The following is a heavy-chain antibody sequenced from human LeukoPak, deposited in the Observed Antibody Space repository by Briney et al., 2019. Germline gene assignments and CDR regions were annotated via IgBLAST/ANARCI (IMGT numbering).Heavy chain of an antibody. CDR3: AKDRRNNYEVCDY. J-gene: IGHJ4*02. CDR2: IRYDGSNK. V-gene: IGHV3-30*02. CDR1: GFTFSSYG. Sequence: GGSLRLSCAASGFTFSSYGMHWVRQAPGKGLEWVAFIRYDGSNKYYADSVKGRFTISRDNSKNTLYLQMNSLRAKDTAVYYCAKDRRNNYEVCDYWGQGTLVTVSS. D-gene: IGHD4-11*01.